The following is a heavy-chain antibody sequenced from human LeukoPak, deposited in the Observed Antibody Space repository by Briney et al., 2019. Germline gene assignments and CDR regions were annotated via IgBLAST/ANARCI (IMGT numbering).Heavy chain of an antibody. CDR3: AKGAHYYDSSGYYWGFDP. V-gene: IGHV3-23*01. CDR2: ISGSGGST. Sequence: PGGSLRLSCAASGFTFSSYAMSWVRQAPGKGLEWVSAISGSGGSTYYADSVKGRFTISRDNSKSTLYLQMNSLRAEDTAVYYCAKGAHYYDSSGYYWGFDPWGQGTLVTVSS. CDR1: GFTFSSYA. J-gene: IGHJ5*02. D-gene: IGHD3-22*01.